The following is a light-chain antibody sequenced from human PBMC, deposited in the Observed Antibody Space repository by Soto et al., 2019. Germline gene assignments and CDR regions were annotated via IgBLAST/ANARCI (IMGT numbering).Light chain of an antibody. V-gene: IGKV3-20*01. CDR3: QQYGSKPIT. CDR1: QSVSSSY. CDR2: GAS. J-gene: IGKJ5*01. Sequence: ELVMNQSTATLAVSPGERATLCCRASQSVSSSYLAWYQQKPGQAPRLLIYGASSRATGIPDKFSGSGSGTDFTLTISRLAPEDFAMYYCQQYGSKPITFGQGTRLEIK.